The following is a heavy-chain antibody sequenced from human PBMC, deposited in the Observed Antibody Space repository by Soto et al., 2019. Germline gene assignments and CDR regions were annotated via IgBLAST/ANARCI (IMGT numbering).Heavy chain of an antibody. D-gene: IGHD5-12*01. Sequence: PSETLSLTCAVSGYSITSGYYWGFIRQPPGKGLEWIGSIYHSGSTYYNPSLKSRVTISVDTPQKLFSLKLSSVTAADTAVYYCARLPYSYSGYDETYFDYWGQGTLVTVSS. CDR3: ARLPYSYSGYDETYFDY. CDR1: GYSITSGYY. J-gene: IGHJ4*02. V-gene: IGHV4-38-2*01. CDR2: IYHSGST.